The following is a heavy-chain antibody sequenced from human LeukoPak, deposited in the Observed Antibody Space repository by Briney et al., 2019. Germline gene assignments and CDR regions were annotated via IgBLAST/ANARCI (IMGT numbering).Heavy chain of an antibody. CDR1: GGSISSSSYY. V-gene: IGHV4-39*01. Sequence: SETLSLTCTVSGGSISSSSYYWGWIRQPPGKGLEWIGSIYYSGSTYYNPSLKSRVTISVDTSKNQFSLKLSSVTAADTAVYYCARSNYCSSTGCYYRYWGQGTLVTVSS. J-gene: IGHJ4*02. D-gene: IGHD2-2*01. CDR2: IYYSGST. CDR3: ARSNYCSSTGCYYRY.